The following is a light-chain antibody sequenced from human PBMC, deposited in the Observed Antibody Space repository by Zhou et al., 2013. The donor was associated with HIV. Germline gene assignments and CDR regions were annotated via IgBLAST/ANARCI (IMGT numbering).Light chain of an antibody. V-gene: IGKV1-27*01. CDR3: QQFGGSPRYT. CDR2: AAS. J-gene: IGKJ2*01. Sequence: DVQMTQSPSSLSASVGDRVTITCRASQAISNYLAWYQQKPGEVPKVLIYAASTLQSGVPSRFSGSGSGTDFTLTIHRLEPEDFGVYYCQQFGGSPRYTFGQGTQAGYQT. CDR1: QAISNY.